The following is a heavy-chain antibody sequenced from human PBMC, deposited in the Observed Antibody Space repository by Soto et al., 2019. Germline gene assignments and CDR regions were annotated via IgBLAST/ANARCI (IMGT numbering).Heavy chain of an antibody. Sequence: QVQLVESGGGLGKPGGSLRLSCAASGFTFTDYYMSWIRQAPGKGLEWVSSISGSSSYRNYADSVKCRLTISIDNTKNTLYLEMNSQGDEDTAVYYCARSMDIIVVPAAIRQDYYFHYWRKGTLVTVSS. D-gene: IGHD2-2*02. CDR2: ISGSSSYR. V-gene: IGHV3-11*06. J-gene: IGHJ4*02. CDR1: GFTFTDYY. CDR3: ARSMDIIVVPAAIRQDYYFHY.